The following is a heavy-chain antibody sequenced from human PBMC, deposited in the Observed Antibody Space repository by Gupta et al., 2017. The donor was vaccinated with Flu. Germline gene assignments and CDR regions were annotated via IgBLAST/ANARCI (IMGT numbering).Heavy chain of an antibody. CDR2: ISGSGGST. D-gene: IGHD6-13*01. Sequence: EVQLLESGGGLVQPGGSLRLSCAASGFTFRSHAMNWVRQAPGKGLEWVSVISGSGGSTYYADSVKGRFTISRDNSRNTLYLQMNSLRAEDTAVYYCAKDVAAAGTLPDYWGQGTLVTVSS. CDR3: AKDVAAAGTLPDY. V-gene: IGHV3-23*01. CDR1: GFTFRSHA. J-gene: IGHJ4*02.